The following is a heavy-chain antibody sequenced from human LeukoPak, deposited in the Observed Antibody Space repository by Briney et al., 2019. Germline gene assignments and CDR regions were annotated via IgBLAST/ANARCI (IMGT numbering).Heavy chain of an antibody. CDR3: ARDGGSGWYFVFDY. J-gene: IGHJ4*02. CDR1: GFTVSSNY. V-gene: IGHV3-53*01. CDR2: IYSGGST. D-gene: IGHD6-19*01. Sequence: GGSLRLSCAASGFTVSSNYMSWVRQAPRKGLEWVSVIYSGGSTYYADSVKGRFTISRDNSKNTLYLQMNSLSAEDTAVYYCARDGGSGWYFVFDYWGQGTLVTVSS.